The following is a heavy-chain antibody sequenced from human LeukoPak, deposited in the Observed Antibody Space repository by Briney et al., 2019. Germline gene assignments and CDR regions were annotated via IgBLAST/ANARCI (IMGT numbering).Heavy chain of an antibody. V-gene: IGHV3-7*01. CDR1: GFTFSSYW. Sequence: GGSLTLSCAASGFTFSSYWMSWVRPAPGKGLEWVANIKQDGSEKYYVDSVKGRFTISRDNAKNSLYLQMNSLRAEDTAVYYCARGGTGVPFDYWGQGTLVTVSS. J-gene: IGHJ4*02. CDR2: IKQDGSEK. D-gene: IGHD7-27*01. CDR3: ARGGTGVPFDY.